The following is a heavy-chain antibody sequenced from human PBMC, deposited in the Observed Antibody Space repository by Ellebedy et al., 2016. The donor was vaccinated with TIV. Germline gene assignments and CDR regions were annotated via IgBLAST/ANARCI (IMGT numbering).Heavy chain of an antibody. D-gene: IGHD3-9*01. CDR1: GFTFSTSY. CDR2: ISGGVYSYI. Sequence: GESLKISXAASGFTFSTSYMNWIRQAPGKELEWVSTISGGVYSYIHYADSVKGRFTISRDNAKNSVYLQMNSLRAEDTAVYYCARLRYFDWLLWGFDPWGQGTLVTVSS. J-gene: IGHJ5*02. CDR3: ARLRYFDWLLWGFDP. V-gene: IGHV3-21*01.